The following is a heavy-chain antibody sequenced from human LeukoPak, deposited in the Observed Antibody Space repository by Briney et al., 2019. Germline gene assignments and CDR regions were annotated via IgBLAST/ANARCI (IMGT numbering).Heavy chain of an antibody. CDR3: ARPLRLLGYFYGMDV. V-gene: IGHV3-21*01. CDR2: ISTRSTYK. Sequence: GGSLRLSCSASGFDISTYNLKWVRQAPGKGLEWVSSISTRSTYKYYVDSVKGRFTISRDNANNSLYLQMDNLRAEDTAVYFCARPLRLLGYFYGMDVWGPGTTVIVSS. CDR1: GFDISTYN. J-gene: IGHJ6*02. D-gene: IGHD2-15*01.